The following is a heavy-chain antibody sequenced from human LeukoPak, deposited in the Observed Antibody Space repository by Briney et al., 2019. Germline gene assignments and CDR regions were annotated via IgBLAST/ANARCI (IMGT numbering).Heavy chain of an antibody. V-gene: IGHV3-23*01. CDR2: ISGSDGSS. D-gene: IGHD3-9*01. J-gene: IGHJ4*02. Sequence: GGSLRLSCVASGFTFTNYAMSWVRQAPGKGLEWVSAISGSDGSSYYADSVKGRFTISRDNSKNTLYMQVNSLRAEDTAVYYCAKWGDYDILTGYYVPDYWGQGTLVTVSS. CDR1: GFTFTNYA. CDR3: AKWGDYDILTGYYVPDY.